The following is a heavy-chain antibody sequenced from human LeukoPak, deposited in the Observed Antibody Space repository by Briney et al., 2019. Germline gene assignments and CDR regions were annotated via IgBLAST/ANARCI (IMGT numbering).Heavy chain of an antibody. J-gene: IGHJ6*03. D-gene: IGHD5-12*01. CDR3: ARGGYDLGYYYYMDV. CDR1: GGTFSSYA. CDR2: IIPIFGTA. Sequence: ASVKVSCKASGGTFSSYAISWVRQAPGQGLEWMGGIIPIFGTANYAQKFQGRVTITADESTSTAYMELSSLRSEDTAVYYCARGGYDLGYYYYMDVWGKGTTVTISS. V-gene: IGHV1-69*13.